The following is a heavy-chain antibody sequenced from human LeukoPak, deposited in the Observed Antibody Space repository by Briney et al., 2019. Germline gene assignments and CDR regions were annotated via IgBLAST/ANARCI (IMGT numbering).Heavy chain of an antibody. J-gene: IGHJ4*02. CDR1: GFTFSSYA. CDR2: ISISGDGT. CDR3: AQRAQYCRSTSCLVH. Sequence: GGSLRLSCAASGFTFSSYAMAWVRQPPGKGLEWVCSISISGDGTYYVDSVKGRFTISRDNSKNTLSLRMNSLRAEDTAVYFCAQRAQYCRSTSCLVHWGQGTLVTVSS. V-gene: IGHV3-23*01. D-gene: IGHD2-2*01.